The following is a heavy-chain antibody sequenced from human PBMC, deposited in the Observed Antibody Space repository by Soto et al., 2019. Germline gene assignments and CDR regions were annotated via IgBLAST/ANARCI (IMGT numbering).Heavy chain of an antibody. D-gene: IGHD3-10*01. Sequence: GGSLRLSCAASGFTLSNYAVNWVRQAPGKGLEWVANIKQDGSEKYYVDSVKGRFTISRDNAKNSLYLQMNSLRAEDTAVYYCALPTPRVLDAFDIWGQGTMVTVSS. J-gene: IGHJ3*02. V-gene: IGHV3-7*01. CDR2: IKQDGSEK. CDR1: GFTLSNYA. CDR3: ALPTPRVLDAFDI.